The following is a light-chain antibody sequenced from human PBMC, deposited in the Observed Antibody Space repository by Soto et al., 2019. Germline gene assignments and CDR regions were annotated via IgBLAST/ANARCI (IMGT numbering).Light chain of an antibody. CDR2: GGS. Sequence: IQLTQSPSSLSASVGDRVTITSRASQAINSYLAWYQQEPGKAPKLLIYGGSTLQSGVPSRFSGSGSGTDFTLTISSLQSVDFATYYCQHLNAFPLTFGGGTKVEI. CDR1: QAINSY. V-gene: IGKV1-9*01. J-gene: IGKJ4*01. CDR3: QHLNAFPLT.